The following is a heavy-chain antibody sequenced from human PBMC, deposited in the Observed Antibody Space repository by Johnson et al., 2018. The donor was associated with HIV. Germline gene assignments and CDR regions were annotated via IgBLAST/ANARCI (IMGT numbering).Heavy chain of an antibody. CDR2: ISWDGGST. CDR3: AQEEGSGGWCDAVDL. D-gene: IGHD6-19*01. V-gene: IGHV3-43D*03. CDR1: GFSVSGNY. Sequence: VQLVESGGGLVQPGGSLRLSCAASGFSVSGNYMSWVRQAPGKGLEWVSLISWDGGSTYYADSVKGRFTISSDNSKNSLYLQMNSLRAESTALYYLAQEEGSGGWCDAVDLWGQGTMVTVSS. J-gene: IGHJ3*01.